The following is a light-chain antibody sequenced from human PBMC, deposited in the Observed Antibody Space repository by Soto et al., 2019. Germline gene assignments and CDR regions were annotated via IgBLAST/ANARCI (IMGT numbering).Light chain of an antibody. CDR3: SSYTSSSTWV. V-gene: IGLV2-14*01. CDR2: DVS. Sequence: QPVLNQPASVTGSPGQSITISCTETSSDVGGYNYVSWYQQHPGKAPKLMIYDVSNRPSGVSNRFSGSKSGNTASLTISGLQAEDEADYYCSSYTSSSTWVFGTGTKVTVL. J-gene: IGLJ1*01. CDR1: SSDVGGYNY.